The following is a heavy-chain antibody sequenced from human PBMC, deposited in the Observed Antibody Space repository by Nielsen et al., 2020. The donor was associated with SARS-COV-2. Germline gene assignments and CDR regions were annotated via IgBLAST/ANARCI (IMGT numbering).Heavy chain of an antibody. Sequence: SETLSLTCTVSGGSISSDGYYWSWIRQHTGKGLEWIGYIYHSGSTYYNPSLKSRVTISVDTSKNQFSLKLSSVTAADTAVYYCARDVKRERDHQYYYYGMDVWGQGTTVTVSS. CDR2: IYHSGST. D-gene: IGHD1-1*01. CDR1: GGSISSDGYY. CDR3: ARDVKRERDHQYYYYGMDV. V-gene: IGHV4-30-4*01. J-gene: IGHJ6*02.